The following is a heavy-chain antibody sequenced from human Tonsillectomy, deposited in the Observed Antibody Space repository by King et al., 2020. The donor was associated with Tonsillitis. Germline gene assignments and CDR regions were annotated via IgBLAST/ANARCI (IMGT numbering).Heavy chain of an antibody. CDR3: ARESSNWYNWFDP. CDR2: INPNSDGT. CDR1: GYTFTDYY. Sequence: QLVQSGAEVKKPGASVKVSCKASGYTFTDYYVHWVRQAPGQGLEWMGWINPNSDGTNYAQKFQGRVTMTRDTSLSTAYMELSRLRSDDTAVYYCARESSNWYNWFDPWGQGTLVTVSS. D-gene: IGHD6-13*01. J-gene: IGHJ5*02. V-gene: IGHV1-2*02.